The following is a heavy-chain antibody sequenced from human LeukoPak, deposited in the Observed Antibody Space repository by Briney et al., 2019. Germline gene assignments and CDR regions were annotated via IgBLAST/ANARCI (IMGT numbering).Heavy chain of an antibody. Sequence: GGSLRLSCAASGFTFSSYSMNWVRQAPGKGLEWVSSISSSSSYIYYADSVKGRFTISRDNAKNSLYLQMNSLRAEDTAVYYCARENVLRFLEKALFDYWGQGTLVTVSS. D-gene: IGHD3-3*01. CDR1: GFTFSSYS. CDR2: ISSSSSYI. CDR3: ARENVLRFLEKALFDY. V-gene: IGHV3-21*01. J-gene: IGHJ4*02.